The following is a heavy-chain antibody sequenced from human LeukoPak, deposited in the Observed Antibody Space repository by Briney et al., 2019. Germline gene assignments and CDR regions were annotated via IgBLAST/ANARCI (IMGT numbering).Heavy chain of an antibody. CDR3: ARDSGRYGYHMDV. CDR2: ISGSSDDI. D-gene: IGHD1-26*01. Sequence: PGGSLRLSCAASGFTFSSHRMNWVRQAPGKGLEWVADISGSSDDIHYADSVTGRFTISRDNAKNSVYLQMNSLRVEDTAVYYCARDSGRYGYHMDVWGKGTTVTVSS. V-gene: IGHV3-48*01. CDR1: GFTFSSHR. J-gene: IGHJ6*04.